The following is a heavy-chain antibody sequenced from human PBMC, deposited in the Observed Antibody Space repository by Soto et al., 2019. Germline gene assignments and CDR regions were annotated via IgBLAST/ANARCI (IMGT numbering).Heavy chain of an antibody. CDR3: ARDRSWLPDSSGYYHYGMDV. Sequence: SETLSLTCTVSGGSISSYYWSWIRQPPGKGLEWIGCIYYSGSTNYNPSLKSRVTISVDTSKNQFSLKLSSVTAADTAVYHCARDRSWLPDSSGYYHYGMDVWGQGTTVTVSS. D-gene: IGHD3-22*01. V-gene: IGHV4-59*01. CDR2: IYYSGST. J-gene: IGHJ6*02. CDR1: GGSISSYY.